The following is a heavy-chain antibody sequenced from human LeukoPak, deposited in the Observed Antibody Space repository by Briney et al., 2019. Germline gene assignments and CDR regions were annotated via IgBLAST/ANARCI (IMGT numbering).Heavy chain of an antibody. Sequence: SGGSLRLSCAASGFTFNAYSMHWVRQAPGKGLEWVAVIASDSSIIYYTDSVKGRFTISRDNSKNTLYLQMNSLRAEDTAVYYCAKDLSGNYDILTGYPDARDDNWFDPWGQGTLVTVSS. J-gene: IGHJ5*02. D-gene: IGHD3-9*01. V-gene: IGHV3-30*04. CDR2: IASDSSII. CDR1: GFTFNAYS. CDR3: AKDLSGNYDILTGYPDARDDNWFDP.